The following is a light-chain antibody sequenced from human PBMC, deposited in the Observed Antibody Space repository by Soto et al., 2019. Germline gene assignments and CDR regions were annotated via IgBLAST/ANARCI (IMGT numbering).Light chain of an antibody. J-gene: IGKJ1*01. Sequence: DIVMTQSPDSLAVSLGERATINCKSSQSVLYSSNNKNYLAWYQQKPGQPPKLLIYWVSTRVSGVPDRFSGSGSGTDFTLTISSLQTEDLAFDYCQQHLSPSLTFGQGTKVEIK. CDR3: QQHLSPSLT. CDR2: WVS. V-gene: IGKV4-1*01. CDR1: QSVLYSSNNKNY.